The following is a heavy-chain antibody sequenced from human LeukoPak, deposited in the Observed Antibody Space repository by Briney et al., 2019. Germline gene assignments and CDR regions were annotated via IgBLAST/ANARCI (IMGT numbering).Heavy chain of an antibody. Sequence: GGSLRLSCAAPGFTFSSYSMNWVRQAPGKGLEWISSISSSSSYIYYADSVKGRFTISRDNAKNTLYLQMNSLRAEDTAVYYCAKDWQAYCGGDCYDAFDIWGQGTMVTVSS. D-gene: IGHD2-21*02. J-gene: IGHJ3*02. V-gene: IGHV3-21*01. CDR3: AKDWQAYCGGDCYDAFDI. CDR2: ISSSSSYI. CDR1: GFTFSSYS.